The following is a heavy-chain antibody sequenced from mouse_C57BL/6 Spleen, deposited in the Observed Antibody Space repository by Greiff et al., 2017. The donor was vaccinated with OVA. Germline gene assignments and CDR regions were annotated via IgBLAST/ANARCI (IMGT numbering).Heavy chain of an antibody. J-gene: IGHJ1*03. Sequence: EVKLQESGGGLVQPGGSMKLSCVASGFTFSNYWMNWVRQSPEKGLEWVAQIRLKSDNYATHYAESVKGRFTISRDDSKSSVYLQMNNLRAEDTGIYYCTYIWYFDVWGTGTTVTVSS. CDR1: GFTFSNYW. D-gene: IGHD1-3*01. V-gene: IGHV6-3*01. CDR2: IRLKSDNYAT. CDR3: TYIWYFDV.